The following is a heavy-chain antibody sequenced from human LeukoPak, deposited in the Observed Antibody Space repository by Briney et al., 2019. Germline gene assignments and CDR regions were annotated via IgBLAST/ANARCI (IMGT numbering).Heavy chain of an antibody. CDR2: IYYSGST. J-gene: IGHJ2*01. CDR1: GGSISSYY. D-gene: IGHD6-13*01. CDR3: ARLNRIAAAGPRHYWYFDL. V-gene: IGHV4-59*08. Sequence: TSETLSLTRTVSGGSISSYYWSWIRQPPGKGLEWIGYIYYSGSTNYNPSLKSRVTISVDTSKNQFSLKLSSVTAADTAVYYCARLNRIAAAGPRHYWYFDLWGRGTLVTVSS.